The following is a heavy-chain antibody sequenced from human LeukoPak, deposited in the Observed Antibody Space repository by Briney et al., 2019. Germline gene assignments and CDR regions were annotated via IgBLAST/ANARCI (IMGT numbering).Heavy chain of an antibody. D-gene: IGHD3-22*01. CDR3: AVHYDSSGAFDI. CDR1: GGSISSYY. V-gene: IGHV4-59*12. CDR2: IYYSGST. Sequence: SETLSLTCTVSGGSISSYYWSWIRQPPGKGLEWIGYIYYSGSTNYNPSLKSRVTISVDTSKNQFSLKLSSVTAADTAVYYCAVHYDSSGAFDIWGQGTMVTVSS. J-gene: IGHJ3*02.